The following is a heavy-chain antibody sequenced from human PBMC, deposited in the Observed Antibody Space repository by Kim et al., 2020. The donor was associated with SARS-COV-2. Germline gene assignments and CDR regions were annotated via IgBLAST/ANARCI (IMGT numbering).Heavy chain of an antibody. D-gene: IGHD3-22*01. V-gene: IGHV3-7*01. Sequence: YVDSGKGRFTISRDNAKNSLYLQMNSLRAEDTAVYYCAREGGSSGYAFDYWGQGTLVTVSS. CDR3: AREGGSSGYAFDY. J-gene: IGHJ4*02.